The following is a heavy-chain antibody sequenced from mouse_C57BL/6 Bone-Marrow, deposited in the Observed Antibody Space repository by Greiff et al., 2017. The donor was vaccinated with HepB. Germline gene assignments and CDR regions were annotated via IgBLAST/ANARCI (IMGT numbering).Heavy chain of an antibody. D-gene: IGHD1-1*01. CDR3: ARHYGSSYWYFDV. Sequence: EVQRVESGGGLVQPGGSLKLSCAASGFTFSDYGMAWVRQAPRKGPEWVAFISNLAYSIYYADTVTGRFTISRENAKNTLYLEMSSLRSEDTAMYYCARHYGSSYWYFDVWGTGTTVTVSS. CDR2: ISNLAYSI. J-gene: IGHJ1*03. CDR1: GFTFSDYG. V-gene: IGHV5-15*01.